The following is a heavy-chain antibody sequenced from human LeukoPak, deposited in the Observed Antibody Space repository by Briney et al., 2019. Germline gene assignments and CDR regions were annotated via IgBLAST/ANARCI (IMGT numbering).Heavy chain of an antibody. Sequence: ASVKVSCKASGYTFTGYYMHWVRQAPGQGLEWMGWINTNTGNPTYAQGFTGRFVFSLDTTVSTAYLQIRSLKAEDTAVYYCARKSAYYYDSSGYYPLDYWGQGTLVTVSS. CDR3: ARKSAYYYDSSGYYPLDY. CDR2: INTNTGNP. CDR1: GYTFTGYY. J-gene: IGHJ4*02. D-gene: IGHD3-22*01. V-gene: IGHV7-4-1*02.